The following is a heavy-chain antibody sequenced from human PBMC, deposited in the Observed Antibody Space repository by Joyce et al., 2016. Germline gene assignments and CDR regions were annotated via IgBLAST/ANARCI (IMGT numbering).Heavy chain of an antibody. D-gene: IGHD3-10*01. J-gene: IGHJ5*02. Sequence: EVQLVESGGGLVQPGGSVRLSCAASGFTFSHNWMHWVRQAPGKGLEWVACSGTDGNGATYADSVKGRFTISRDNTKNTMDLQMSSLRDEDTALYYCVREIWYYGSWGQGILVTVSS. CDR3: VREIWYYGS. CDR1: GFTFSHNW. V-gene: IGHV3-74*01. CDR2: SGTDGNGA.